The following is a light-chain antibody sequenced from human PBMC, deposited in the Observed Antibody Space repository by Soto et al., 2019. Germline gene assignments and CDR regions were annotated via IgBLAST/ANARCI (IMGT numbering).Light chain of an antibody. V-gene: IGLV2-14*01. J-gene: IGLJ1*01. CDR2: EVS. Sequence: QSALTQPASGSGSPGQSITISCTGTSSDVGDYNYVSWYQQYPGKAPKLMIYEVSNRPSGVSNRFSGSKSGNTASLTISGLQAEDEADYYCSSYTSSSTPVFGTGTKLTVL. CDR1: SSDVGDYNY. CDR3: SSYTSSSTPV.